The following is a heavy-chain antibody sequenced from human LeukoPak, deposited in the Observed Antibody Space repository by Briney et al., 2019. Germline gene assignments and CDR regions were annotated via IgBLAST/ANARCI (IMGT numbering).Heavy chain of an antibody. CDR1: GFTFRSYA. CDR2: ILYDGSNQ. V-gene: IGHV3-30*04. CDR3: AKRPDDYSYGMDV. Sequence: GGSLRLSCAASGFTFRSYAMHWARQAPGKGLEWVGVILYDGSNQYYADSVKGRFTISRDNSKNTLYLQMNSLRPEDTAVYYCAKRPDDYSYGMDVWGQGTTVTVSS. J-gene: IGHJ6*02.